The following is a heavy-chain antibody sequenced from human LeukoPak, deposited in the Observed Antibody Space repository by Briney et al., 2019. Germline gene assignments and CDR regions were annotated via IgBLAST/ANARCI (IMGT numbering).Heavy chain of an antibody. CDR2: ISGSGGST. CDR1: GFTFSSYA. D-gene: IGHD3-22*01. J-gene: IGHJ4*02. V-gene: IGHV3-23*01. Sequence: GGSLRLSCAASGFTFSSYAMSWVRQAPGKGLEWVSAISGSGGSTYYADSVKGRFTVSRDNSKNTLYLQMNSLRAEDTAVYNCAKAEDYYDSSGYYYPTSFDYWGQGTLVTVSS. CDR3: AKAEDYYDSSGYYYPTSFDY.